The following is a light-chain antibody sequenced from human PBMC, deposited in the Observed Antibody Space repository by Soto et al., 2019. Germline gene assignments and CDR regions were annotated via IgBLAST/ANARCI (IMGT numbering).Light chain of an antibody. J-gene: IGKJ2*01. Sequence: DIQMTQSPSSLSASVGDRVTITCRASQGISNYLACYQQKPGKVPKLLIYTASTLQSGVPSRLSGSGSGTDVTLTISSLQPDDVATYYCQKYNSAPPTFGQVTKLEI. CDR2: TAS. CDR3: QKYNSAPPT. CDR1: QGISNY. V-gene: IGKV1-27*01.